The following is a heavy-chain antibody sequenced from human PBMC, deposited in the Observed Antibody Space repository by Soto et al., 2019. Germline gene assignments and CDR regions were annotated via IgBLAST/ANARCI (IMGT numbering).Heavy chain of an antibody. CDR1: GGTFSSYT. J-gene: IGHJ5*02. V-gene: IGHV1-69*02. D-gene: IGHD2-2*02. CDR3: AMSHTSRYH. Sequence: QVQLVQSGAEVKKPGSSVKVSCKASGGTFSSYTISWVRQAPGQGLEWMGRIIPILGIANYAQKFHGRVTITSGKSTSTAYLELSILGSEDTAVFYCAMSHTSRYHWGRGTLVTVSS. CDR2: IIPILGIA.